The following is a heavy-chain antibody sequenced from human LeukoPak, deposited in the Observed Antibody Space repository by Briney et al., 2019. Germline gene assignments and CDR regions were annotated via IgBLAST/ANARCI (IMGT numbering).Heavy chain of an antibody. V-gene: IGHV7-4-1*02. J-gene: IGHJ6*02. CDR3: ARDPETYYDFWSGYYYMDV. Sequence: ASVKVSCKASGYTFSSYGISWVRQAPGQGLEWMGWINTNTGNPTYAQGFTGRFVFSLDTSVSTAYLQISSLKAEDTAVYYCARDPETYYDFWSGYYYMDVWGQGTTVTVSS. CDR1: GYTFSSYG. CDR2: INTNTGNP. D-gene: IGHD3-3*01.